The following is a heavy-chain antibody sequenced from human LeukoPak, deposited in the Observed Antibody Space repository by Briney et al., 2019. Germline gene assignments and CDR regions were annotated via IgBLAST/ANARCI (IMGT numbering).Heavy chain of an antibody. CDR2: IYTSGSA. Sequence: SETLSLTCTVSGGSISSYYWSWIRQPAGKGLEWIGRIYTSGSANYNPSLKSRVTMSVDTSKNQFSLRLSSVTAADTAVYYCARDPNWGTADYWGQGTLVTVSS. CDR3: ARDPNWGTADY. J-gene: IGHJ4*02. V-gene: IGHV4-4*07. D-gene: IGHD7-27*01. CDR1: GGSISSYY.